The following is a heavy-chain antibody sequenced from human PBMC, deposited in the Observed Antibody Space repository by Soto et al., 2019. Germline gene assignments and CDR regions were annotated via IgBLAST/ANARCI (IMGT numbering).Heavy chain of an antibody. CDR2: IYYSGST. J-gene: IGHJ5*02. D-gene: IGHD3-22*01. Sequence: PSETLSLTCTVSGGSISSYYWSWIRQPPGKGLEWIGYIYYSGSTNYNPSLKSRVTISVDTSKNQFSLKLSSVTAADTAVYYCARQDYYDSSGDWFDPWGHGTLVTVSS. CDR1: GGSISSYY. V-gene: IGHV4-59*01. CDR3: ARQDYYDSSGDWFDP.